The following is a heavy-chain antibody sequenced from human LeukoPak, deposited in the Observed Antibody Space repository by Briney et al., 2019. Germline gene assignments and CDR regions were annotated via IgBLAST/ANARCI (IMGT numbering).Heavy chain of an antibody. J-gene: IGHJ4*02. D-gene: IGHD4-23*01. CDR1: GFIFNNYF. CDR3: AAERRGSSYYDGKEAFDH. CDR2: IKQDGSEK. Sequence: PGGSLRLSCAASGFIFNNYFMTWGRQAPGKGLEWVANIKQDGSEKYYVDSVKGRFTITRDNAKNTLYLQINSLRAEDAAVYYCAAERRGSSYYDGKEAFDHWGQGTLVAVSS. V-gene: IGHV3-7*01.